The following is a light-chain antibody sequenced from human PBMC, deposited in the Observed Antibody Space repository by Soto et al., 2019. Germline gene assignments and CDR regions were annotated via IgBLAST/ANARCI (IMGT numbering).Light chain of an antibody. CDR3: QGYETLAWT. V-gene: IGKV3-20*01. J-gene: IGKJ1*01. CDR2: VTS. Sequence: EIVLTQSLGTLSLSPGERATLSCRASQSVSNNYLAWYRQKPGQAPRLLIYVTSSRATGIPDRFNASGSGTDFTLIISRLEPEDFAVYYCQGYETLAWTFGQGTRVEIK. CDR1: QSVSNNY.